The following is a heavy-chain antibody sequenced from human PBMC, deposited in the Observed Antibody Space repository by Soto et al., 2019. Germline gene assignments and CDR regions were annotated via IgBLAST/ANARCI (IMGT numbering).Heavy chain of an antibody. CDR3: AKGWAAYCLDS. CDR1: GFSISDYA. Sequence: GGSLGLSCAASGFSISDYAMRWVRQAPGKGLERVAGISASGSSTDYSDSVKGRFTISRDNSKNMVYLEMNSLRVEDTALYYCAKGWAAYCLDSWDQGSL. V-gene: IGHV3-23*01. D-gene: IGHD2-21*01. CDR2: ISASGSST. J-gene: IGHJ5*01.